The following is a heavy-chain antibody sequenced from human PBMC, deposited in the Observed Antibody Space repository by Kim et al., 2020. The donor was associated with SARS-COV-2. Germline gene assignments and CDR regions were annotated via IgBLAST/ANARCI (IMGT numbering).Heavy chain of an antibody. CDR1: GGTFSSYT. CDR2: IIPILGIA. D-gene: IGHD2-15*01. CDR3: ASSSDCSGGSCSYDAFDI. V-gene: IGHV1-69*02. J-gene: IGHJ3*02. Sequence: SVKVSCKASGGTFSSYTISWVRQAPGQGLEWMGRIIPILGIANYAQKFQGRVTITADKSTSTAYMELSSLRSEDTAVYYCASSSDCSGGSCSYDAFDIWGQGTMVTVSS.